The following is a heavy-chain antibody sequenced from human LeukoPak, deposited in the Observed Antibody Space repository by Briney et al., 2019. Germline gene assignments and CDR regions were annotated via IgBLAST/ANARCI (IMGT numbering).Heavy chain of an antibody. CDR2: ISYDGSNK. J-gene: IGHJ4*02. Sequence: GRSLRLSCAASGFTFSSYGMHWVRQAPGKGLEWVAVISYDGSNKYYADSVKGRFTISRDNSKNTLYLQMNSLRAEGTAVYYCAKDRGYWGQGTLVTVSS. CDR1: GFTFSSYG. V-gene: IGHV3-30*18. D-gene: IGHD3-10*01. CDR3: AKDRGY.